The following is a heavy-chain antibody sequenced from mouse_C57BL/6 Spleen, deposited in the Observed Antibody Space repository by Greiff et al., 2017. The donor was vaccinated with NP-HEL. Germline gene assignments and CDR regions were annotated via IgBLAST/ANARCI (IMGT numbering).Heavy chain of an antibody. CDR2: INPSSGYT. D-gene: IGHD1-1*01. CDR3: ARSPSYGSSNWYFDV. CDR1: GYTFTSYT. Sequence: VKLMESGAELARPGASVKMSCKASGYTFTSYTMHWVKQRPGQGLEWIGYINPSSGYTKYNQKFKDKATLTADKSSSTAYMQLSSLTSEDSAVYYCARSPSYGSSNWYFDVWGTGTTVTVSS. J-gene: IGHJ1*03. V-gene: IGHV1-4*01.